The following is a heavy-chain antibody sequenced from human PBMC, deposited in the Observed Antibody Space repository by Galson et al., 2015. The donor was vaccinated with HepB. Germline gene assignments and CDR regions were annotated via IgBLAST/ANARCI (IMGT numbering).Heavy chain of an antibody. CDR3: AREGGIPRAPRTFDP. Sequence: SVKVSCKASGGTFSSYAISWVRQAPGQGLEWMGGIIPIFGTANYAQKFQGRVTITADESTSSAYMELSSLRSEDTAVYYCAREGGIPRAPRTFDPWGQGTLVTVSS. CDR1: GGTFSSYA. D-gene: IGHD3-16*01. V-gene: IGHV1-69*13. J-gene: IGHJ5*02. CDR2: IIPIFGTA.